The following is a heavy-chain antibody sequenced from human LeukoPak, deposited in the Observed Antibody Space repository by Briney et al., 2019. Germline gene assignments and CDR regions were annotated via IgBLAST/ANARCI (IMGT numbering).Heavy chain of an antibody. V-gene: IGHV3-23*01. Sequence: PGGSLRLSCAASGFTFSSYAMSWVRQAPGKGLEWVSAISGSGGSTYYADSVKGRFTISRDNSKNTLYLQMNSLRAEDTAVYYCARDLYHVVVPAAPGVYWGQGTLVTVSS. CDR2: ISGSGGST. CDR3: ARDLYHVVVPAAPGVY. CDR1: GFTFSSYA. D-gene: IGHD2-2*01. J-gene: IGHJ4*02.